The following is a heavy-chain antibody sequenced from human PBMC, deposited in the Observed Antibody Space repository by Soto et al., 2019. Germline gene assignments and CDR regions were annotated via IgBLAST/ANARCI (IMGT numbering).Heavy chain of an antibody. CDR3: AKDQAAAGTISRYFKQ. D-gene: IGHD6-13*01. CDR2: ISGSGGTK. V-gene: IGHV3-23*01. CDR1: GFSFSTYA. J-gene: IGHJ1*01. Sequence: EVQLLESGGGLVQPEGSLRLSCAASGFSFSTYAMSWVRQAPVKGLEWVSGISGSGGTKYYADSVKGRFTISRDNSKNTLYLQVNSLRVEDTAVYYCAKDQAAAGTISRYFKQWGQGNLVTVSS.